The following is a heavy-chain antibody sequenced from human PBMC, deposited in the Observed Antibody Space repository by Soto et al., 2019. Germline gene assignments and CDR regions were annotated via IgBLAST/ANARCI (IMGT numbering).Heavy chain of an antibody. D-gene: IGHD2-8*02. Sequence: QLVQSGAEVRKPGASVQVSCKALGYPFVNFAFNWVRQAPGQGPEWIGWITPSNGHTNYAQTLQRRLTLTTDTSTETAHMPLRALKPDDTAMYYCARLHVKNSERGVYFFADHWGQGTQVTVSS. CDR1: GYPFVNFA. CDR3: ARLHVKNSERGVYFFADH. CDR2: ITPSNGHT. J-gene: IGHJ4*02. V-gene: IGHV1-18*01.